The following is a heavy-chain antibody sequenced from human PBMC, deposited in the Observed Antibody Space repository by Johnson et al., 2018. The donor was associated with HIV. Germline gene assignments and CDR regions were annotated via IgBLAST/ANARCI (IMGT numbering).Heavy chain of an antibody. CDR3: AKERQGAISVFALAGAFDI. D-gene: IGHD2-2*01. Sequence: LVESGGGLVQPGRSLRLSCAASGFTFDDYAMHWVRQAPGKGLEWVSGISWNSGTIGYADSVKGRFTVSRDNAKNSLYLQMNSLRPEDTALYYCAKERQGAISVFALAGAFDIWGQGSMVTVSS. CDR1: GFTFDDYA. J-gene: IGHJ3*02. CDR2: ISWNSGTI. V-gene: IGHV3-9*01.